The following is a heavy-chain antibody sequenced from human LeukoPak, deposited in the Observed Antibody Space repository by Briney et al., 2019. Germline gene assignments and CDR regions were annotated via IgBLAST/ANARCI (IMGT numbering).Heavy chain of an antibody. J-gene: IGHJ4*02. D-gene: IGHD1-1*01. CDR2: ISSSSSYI. V-gene: IGHV3-21*01. Sequence: GGSLRLSCAASGFTFSSYSMNWVRQAPGEGLEWVSSISSSSSYIYYADSVKGRFTISRDSAKNSLYLQMNSLRAEDTAVYYCARDAGAATGTTETDYWGQGTLVTVSS. CDR3: ARDAGAATGTTETDY. CDR1: GFTFSSYS.